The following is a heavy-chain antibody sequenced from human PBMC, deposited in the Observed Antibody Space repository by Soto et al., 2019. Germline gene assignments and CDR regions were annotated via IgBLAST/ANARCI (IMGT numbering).Heavy chain of an antibody. CDR1: GGSFSGSD. CDR3: ARRGGESSSSDP. Sequence: SETLSLTCAVHGGSFSGSDWNWIRQRPGKGLEWIGESNHRASTDPNPSLHSRGTISVDTAKNQFSLKLSSVTAADTAVHYCARRGGESSSSDPWGQGTLVTVSS. D-gene: IGHD6-13*01. V-gene: IGHV4-34*01. J-gene: IGHJ5*02. CDR2: SNHRAST.